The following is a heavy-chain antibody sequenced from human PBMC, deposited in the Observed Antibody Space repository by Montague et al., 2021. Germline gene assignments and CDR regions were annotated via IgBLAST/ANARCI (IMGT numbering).Heavy chain of an antibody. D-gene: IGHD1-26*01. CDR2: LSNGGNT. CDR1: GDSINTYS. J-gene: IGHJ6*03. V-gene: IGHV4-4*07. CDR3: ARDTVGASGYFYYYYMDV. Sequence: SETLSLTCTVFGDSINTYSWSWIRQPAGKGLEWIGRLSNGGNTNSNPSLKSRVSMSVDTSKNQFSLKLSSVTAADTAVYFCARDTVGASGYFYYYYMDVWGRGTTVTVSS.